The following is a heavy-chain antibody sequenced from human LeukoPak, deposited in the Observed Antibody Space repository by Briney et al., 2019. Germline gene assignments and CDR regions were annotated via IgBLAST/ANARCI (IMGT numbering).Heavy chain of an antibody. D-gene: IGHD1-14*01. CDR1: GYTFTSYD. CDR2: MDPNSGNT. V-gene: IGHV1-8*03. CDR3: ARDSGTEPYMGKLDY. Sequence: ASVKVSCKASGYTFTSYDINWVRQATGQGLEWMGWMDPNSGNTDYAQKFQGRVTITTDESTSTAYMELSSLRSEDTAVYYRARDSGTEPYMGKLDYWGQGTLVTVSS. J-gene: IGHJ4*02.